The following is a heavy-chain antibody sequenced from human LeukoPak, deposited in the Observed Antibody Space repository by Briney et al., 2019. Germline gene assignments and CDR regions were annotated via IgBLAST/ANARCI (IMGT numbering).Heavy chain of an antibody. V-gene: IGHV1-2*02. Sequence: ASVKVSCKASGYTFTGYYMHWVRQAPGQGLEWIGWINPNSGGTNYAQKFQGRVTMTRDTSISTAYMELSRLRSDDTAVYYCARPTHRGGVTMVRGVIRDRAFDIWGQGTMVTVSS. CDR2: INPNSGGT. CDR3: ARPTHRGGVTMVRGVIRDRAFDI. J-gene: IGHJ3*02. CDR1: GYTFTGYY. D-gene: IGHD3-10*01.